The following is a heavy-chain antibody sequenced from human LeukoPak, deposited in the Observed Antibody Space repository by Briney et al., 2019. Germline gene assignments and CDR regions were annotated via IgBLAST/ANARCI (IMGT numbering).Heavy chain of an antibody. Sequence: PGGSLRLSFAASGFTFDAYGMTWVRQAPGKGLEWVSGINWNGGTTGYAYSVKGRFTISRDNAKNSLYLQMSSLRAEDTALYHCARTRYSGSYGGADYWGQGTLVTVSS. D-gene: IGHD1-26*01. CDR3: ARTRYSGSYGGADY. J-gene: IGHJ4*02. CDR2: INWNGGTT. V-gene: IGHV3-20*02. CDR1: GFTFDAYG.